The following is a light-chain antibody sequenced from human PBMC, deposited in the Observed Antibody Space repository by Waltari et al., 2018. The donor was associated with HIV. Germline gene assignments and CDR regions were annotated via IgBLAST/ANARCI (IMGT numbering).Light chain of an antibody. CDR1: SSNIGAGFD. Sequence: QSVLTQPPSVSGAPGQRITISCTGSSSNIGAGFDVHWYQQLPGTAPKALIYGNSNRPAGVPDRFSGSKSGTSASLAITGLQADDEADYYCQSYDSSLRGHVFGTGTKVTVL. J-gene: IGLJ1*01. V-gene: IGLV1-40*01. CDR3: QSYDSSLRGHV. CDR2: GNS.